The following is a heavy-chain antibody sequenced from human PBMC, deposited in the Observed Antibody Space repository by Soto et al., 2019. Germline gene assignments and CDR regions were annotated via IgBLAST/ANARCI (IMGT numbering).Heavy chain of an antibody. J-gene: IGHJ5*02. CDR3: ARQEAYSSSWYEGNWFDP. Sequence: GESLKISCKGSGYSFTSYWISWVRQMPGKGLEWMGRIDPSDSYTNYSPSFQGHVTISADKSISTAYLQWSSLKASDTAMYYCARQEAYSSSWYEGNWFDPWCQGTLVTVSS. CDR1: GYSFTSYW. CDR2: IDPSDSYT. V-gene: IGHV5-10-1*01. D-gene: IGHD6-13*01.